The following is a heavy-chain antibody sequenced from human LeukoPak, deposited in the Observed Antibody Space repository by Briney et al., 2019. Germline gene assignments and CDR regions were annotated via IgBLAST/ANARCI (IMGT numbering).Heavy chain of an antibody. D-gene: IGHD3-10*01. CDR3: ARDRYYGSGSYYNPRRGYFDY. V-gene: IGHV4-34*01. CDR1: GGSFSGYY. CDR2: INHSGST. Sequence: SETLSLTCAVYGGSFSGYYWSLIRQPPGKGLEWIGEINHSGSTNYNPSLKSRVTISVDTSKNQFSLKLSSVTAADTAVYYCARDRYYGSGSYYNPRRGYFDYWGQGTLVTVSS. J-gene: IGHJ4*02.